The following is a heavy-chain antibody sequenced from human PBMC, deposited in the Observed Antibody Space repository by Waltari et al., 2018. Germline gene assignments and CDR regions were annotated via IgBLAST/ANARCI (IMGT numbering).Heavy chain of an antibody. V-gene: IGHV1-2*02. CDR1: GYSFTGAL. CDR2: INPNHGST. CDR3: AAKGVVLPATFDY. J-gene: IGHJ4*02. Sequence: QVQLVQSGAELREPGASVKVSCKTSGYSFTGALIHWVLQAPGQGLAWMGWINPNHGSTNYAQKFPGRVTMTRDTAISTACVELSGLRIDDTAVYYCAAKGVVLPATFDYWGQGPLVTVSS. D-gene: IGHD2-15*01.